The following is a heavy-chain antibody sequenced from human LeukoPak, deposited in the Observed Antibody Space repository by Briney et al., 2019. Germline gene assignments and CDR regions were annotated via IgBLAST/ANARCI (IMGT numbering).Heavy chain of an antibody. CDR2: INPNSGGT. Sequence: GASVKVSCKASGYTFTGYYMHWVRQAPGQGLEWMGWINPNSGGTNYAQKFQGRVTMTRDTSISTAYMELSRLRSDDTAVYYCARGNGYYDFWSGDNWFDPWGQGTLVTVSS. D-gene: IGHD3-3*01. J-gene: IGHJ5*02. V-gene: IGHV1-2*02. CDR1: GYTFTGYY. CDR3: ARGNGYYDFWSGDNWFDP.